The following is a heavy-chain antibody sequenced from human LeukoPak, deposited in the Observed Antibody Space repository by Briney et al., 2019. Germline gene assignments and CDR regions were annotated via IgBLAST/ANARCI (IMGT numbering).Heavy chain of an antibody. D-gene: IGHD5-18*01. CDR1: GFTFGDHA. CDR3: TRGPTQLWLYCGVDV. Sequence: GGSLRLSCTTSGFTFGDHAMSWVRQAPGKGLEWVGFIRSKSYGGTTEYAASVKGRFTISRDDSKGIAYLQMNSLKIEDTAVYYCTRGPTQLWLYCGVDVWGQGTTVTVSS. J-gene: IGHJ6*02. V-gene: IGHV3-49*04. CDR2: IRSKSYGGTT.